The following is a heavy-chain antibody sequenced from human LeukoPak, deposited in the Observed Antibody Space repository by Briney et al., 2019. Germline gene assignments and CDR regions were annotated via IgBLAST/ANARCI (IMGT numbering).Heavy chain of an antibody. CDR1: GFTFSSYW. J-gene: IGHJ4*02. CDR2: IKQDGSEK. CDR3: ARVRRLGELYYFDY. Sequence: GGSLRLSCAASGFTFSSYWMSWVRQAPGKGLEWVANIKQDGSEKYYVDSVKGRFTISRDNAKNSLYLQMNSLRAEDTAVYYCARVRRLGELYYFDYWGQGTLVTVSS. V-gene: IGHV3-7*01. D-gene: IGHD3-16*01.